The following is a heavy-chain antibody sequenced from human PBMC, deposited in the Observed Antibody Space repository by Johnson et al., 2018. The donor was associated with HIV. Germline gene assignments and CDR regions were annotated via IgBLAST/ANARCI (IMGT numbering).Heavy chain of an antibody. V-gene: IGHV3-20*04. CDR1: GFTFDDYG. J-gene: IGHJ3*02. CDR2: INWRGGST. CDR3: ARDVREYSSSFDAFDI. Sequence: VKLVESGGGVVRPGGSLRLSCAASGFTFDDYGMSWVRQAPGKGLEWVCGINWRGGSTGYAASVKGRFTISRDNAKNSLYLQMNSLRAEDTALYYCARDVREYSSSFDAFDIWGQGTMVTVSS. D-gene: IGHD6-6*01.